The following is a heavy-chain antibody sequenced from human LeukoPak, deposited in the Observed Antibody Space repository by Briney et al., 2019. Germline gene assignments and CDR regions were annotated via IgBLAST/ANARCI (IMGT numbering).Heavy chain of an antibody. CDR2: ISGSGGST. V-gene: IGHV3-23*01. J-gene: IGHJ4*02. CDR1: GFTFSSYA. Sequence: GGSLRLSCAASGFTFSSYAMSWVRQAPGTGLEWVSAISGSGGSTYYADSVKGRFTISRDNSKNTLYLQMNSLRAEDTAVYYCAKDLRRTSYHHDFDYWGQGTLVTVSS. D-gene: IGHD2-2*01. CDR3: AKDLRRTSYHHDFDY.